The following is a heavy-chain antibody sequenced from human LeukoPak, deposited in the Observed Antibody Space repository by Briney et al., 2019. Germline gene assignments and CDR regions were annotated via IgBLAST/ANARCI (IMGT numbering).Heavy chain of an antibody. D-gene: IGHD3-22*01. CDR1: GYTFIDYT. V-gene: IGHV1-3*01. Sequence: ASVKVSCKASGYTFIDYTMHWLRQAPGQRLDWMGWINGGSGNTKYSPEFQGRVTITRDTSASTGYMELSSLRSEDTAVYYCANPRYDSSGYYYVDWGQGALVTVSS. CDR3: ANPRYDSSGYYYVD. CDR2: INGGSGNT. J-gene: IGHJ4*02.